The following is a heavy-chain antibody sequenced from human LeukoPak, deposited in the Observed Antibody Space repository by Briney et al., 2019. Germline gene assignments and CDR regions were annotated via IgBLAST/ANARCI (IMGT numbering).Heavy chain of an antibody. D-gene: IGHD3-10*01. CDR2: IKQDGSKK. CDR1: EFTFSNHW. CDR3: ARDGHASGSHDY. J-gene: IGHJ4*02. V-gene: IGHV3-7*01. Sequence: GGSLRLSCAASEFTFSNHWMSWVRQAPGKGLEWVANIKQDGSKKHYVDSVKGRLTISRDNGKNSLYLQMNSLRAEDTALYYCARDGHASGSHDYWGQGTLVTVSS.